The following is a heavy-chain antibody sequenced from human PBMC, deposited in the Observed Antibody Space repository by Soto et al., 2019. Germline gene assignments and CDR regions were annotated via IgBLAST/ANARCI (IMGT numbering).Heavy chain of an antibody. V-gene: IGHV3-48*02. CDR2: ISSSSSTI. D-gene: IGHD2-21*01. CDR1: GFTFSSYS. CDR3: TRDQSVRLPNYYYYGMDV. Sequence: GGSLILSCAASGFTFSSYSMNWVRQAPGKGLEWVSYISSSSSTIYYADSVKGRFTISRDNAKNSLYLQMNSLRDEDTAVHSSTRDQSVRLPNYYYYGMDVWGQGTTVTVSS. J-gene: IGHJ6*02.